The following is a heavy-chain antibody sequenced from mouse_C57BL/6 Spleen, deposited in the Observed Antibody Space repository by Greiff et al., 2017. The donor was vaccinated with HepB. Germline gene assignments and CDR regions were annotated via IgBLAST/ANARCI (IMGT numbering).Heavy chain of an antibody. CDR1: GYTFTSYG. Sequence: QVQLQQSGAELARPGASVKLSCKASGYTFTSYGISWVKQRTGQGLEWIGEIYPRSGNTYYNEKFKGKATLTADKSSSTAYMELRSLTSEDSAVCVCARSGGNYYFDYWGQGTTLTVSS. V-gene: IGHV1-81*01. CDR3: ARSGGNYYFDY. D-gene: IGHD2-1*01. J-gene: IGHJ2*01. CDR2: IYPRSGNT.